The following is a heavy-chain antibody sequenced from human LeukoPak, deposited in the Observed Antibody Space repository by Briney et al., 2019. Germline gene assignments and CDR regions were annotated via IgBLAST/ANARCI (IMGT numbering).Heavy chain of an antibody. CDR2: IYYSGST. CDR3: ARLDSSGWSDY. V-gene: IGHV4-59*08. J-gene: IGHJ4*02. CDR1: GGSISSYY. Sequence: SETLSLTCTVSGGSISSYYWSWIRQPPGKGLEWIGYIYYSGSTNYNLSLKSRVTISVDTSKNQFSLKLSSVTAADTAVYYCARLDSSGWSDYWGQGTLVTVSS. D-gene: IGHD6-19*01.